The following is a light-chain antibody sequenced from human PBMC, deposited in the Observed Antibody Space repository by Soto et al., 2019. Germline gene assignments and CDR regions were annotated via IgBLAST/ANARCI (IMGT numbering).Light chain of an antibody. CDR2: GNH. J-gene: IGLJ2*01. V-gene: IGLV1-40*01. Sequence: QSVLTQPPSVSGAPGQRVTISCTGSSSNIGAGYDVHWYQHLPGTAPKLLMYGNHNRPSGVPDRFSGSKSDTSASLAITGLQAEDEADYYCQSYDSSLTAVLFGGGTKVTVL. CDR3: QSYDSSLTAVL. CDR1: SSNIGAGYD.